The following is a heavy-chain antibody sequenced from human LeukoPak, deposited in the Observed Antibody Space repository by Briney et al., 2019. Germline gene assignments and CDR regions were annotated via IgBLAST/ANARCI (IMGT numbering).Heavy chain of an antibody. CDR3: ARDRSGWYRWFDP. CDR1: GFTFSSYA. J-gene: IGHJ5*02. D-gene: IGHD6-19*01. CDR2: ISYDGSNK. V-gene: IGHV3-30-3*01. Sequence: GGSLRLSCAASGFTFSSYAMHWVRQAPGKGLEWVAVISYDGSNKYYADSVKGRFTTSRDNAKNSLYLQMNSLRAEDTAVYYCARDRSGWYRWFDPWGQGTLVTVSS.